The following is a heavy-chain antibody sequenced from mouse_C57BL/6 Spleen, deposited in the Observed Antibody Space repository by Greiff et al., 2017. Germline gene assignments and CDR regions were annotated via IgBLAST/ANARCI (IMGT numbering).Heavy chain of an antibody. CDR3: ARSANYDYDRGGYYFDY. CDR2: IYPGDGDT. CDR1: GYAFSSSW. V-gene: IGHV1-82*01. J-gene: IGHJ2*01. D-gene: IGHD2-4*01. Sequence: QVQLQQSGPELVKPGASVKISCKASGYAFSSSWMNWVKQRPGKGLEWIGRIYPGDGDTNYNGKFKGKATLTADKSSSTAYMQLSSLTSEDSAVYFCARSANYDYDRGGYYFDYWGQGTTLTVSS.